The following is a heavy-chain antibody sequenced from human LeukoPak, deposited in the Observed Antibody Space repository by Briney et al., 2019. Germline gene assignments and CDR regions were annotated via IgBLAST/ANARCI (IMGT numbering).Heavy chain of an antibody. D-gene: IGHD3-16*02. CDR3: ASGPTTCYDYVWGSHRCGAFDI. J-gene: IGHJ3*02. Sequence: PGESLRLSCAASGFTFSSYWMSWVRQAPGKGLEWVANIKQDGSEKYYVDSVKGRFTISRDNAKNSLYLQMNSLRAEDTAVYYCASGPTTCYDYVWGSHRCGAFDIWGQGTMVTVSS. CDR2: IKQDGSEK. V-gene: IGHV3-7*03. CDR1: GFTFSSYW.